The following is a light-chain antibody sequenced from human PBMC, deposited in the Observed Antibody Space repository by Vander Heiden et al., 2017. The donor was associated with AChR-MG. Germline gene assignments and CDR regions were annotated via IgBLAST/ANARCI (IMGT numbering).Light chain of an antibody. J-gene: IGLJ2*01. CDR1: TSDIDDYRY. V-gene: IGLV2-14*03. CDR3: TSYTSGKSPSVV. Sequence: QSAPTQPASVSGSPGQSVTIPCTGATSDIDDYRYVSWYQQHPGKAPKLIIYDVTKRPSGVSDPFSGSKSGNTASLTISGVQSEDEAIYYCTSYTSGKSPSVVFGRGTKLTVL. CDR2: DVT.